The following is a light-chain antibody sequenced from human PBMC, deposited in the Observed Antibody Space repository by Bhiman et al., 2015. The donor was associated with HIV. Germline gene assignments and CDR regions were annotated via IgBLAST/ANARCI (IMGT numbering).Light chain of an antibody. CDR1: SFGKYY. CDR3: QAWDSSTGV. CDR2: GEN. V-gene: IGLV3-19*01. Sequence: SSELTQDPSVSVALGQTVRITCQGDSFGKYYATWYQQKTGQAPLLVIFGENNRPSGIPDRFSGSTSGTTASLTISGAQPEDEADYYCQAWDSSTGVFGPGTRVTVL. J-gene: IGLJ1*01.